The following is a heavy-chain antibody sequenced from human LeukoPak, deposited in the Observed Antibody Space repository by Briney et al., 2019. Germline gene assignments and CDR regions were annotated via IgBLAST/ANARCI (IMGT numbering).Heavy chain of an antibody. CDR3: ARDYGDSPVGY. CDR2: IKQDGSEK. V-gene: IGHV3-7*01. J-gene: IGHJ4*02. Sequence: GGSLRLSCAASAFTFSSYWMSWVRQAPGKGLEWVANIKQDGSEKYYVDSVKGRFTISRDNAKNSLYLQMNSLRAEDTAVYYCARDYGDSPVGYWGQGTLVTVSS. D-gene: IGHD4-17*01. CDR1: AFTFSSYW.